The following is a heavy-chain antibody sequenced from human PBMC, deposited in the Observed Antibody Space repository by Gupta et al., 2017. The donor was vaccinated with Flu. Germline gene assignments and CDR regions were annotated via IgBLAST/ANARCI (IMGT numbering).Heavy chain of an antibody. J-gene: IGHJ4*02. CDR3: VRGDTGYGDFDY. Sequence: GSFSGYYWSWIRQPPGKGLEWIGEINHSGSTNYNPSLKSRVTISVDTSKNQFYLKLSSVTAADTAVYYCVRGDTGYGDFDYWGQGTLVTVSS. D-gene: IGHD5-18*01. V-gene: IGHV4-34*01. CDR2: INHSGST. CDR1: GSFSGYY.